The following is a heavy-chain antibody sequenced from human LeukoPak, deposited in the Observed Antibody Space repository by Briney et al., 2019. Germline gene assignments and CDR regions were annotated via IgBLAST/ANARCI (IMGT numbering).Heavy chain of an antibody. D-gene: IGHD2-2*01. CDR2: ISAYNGNT. J-gene: IGHJ5*02. V-gene: IGHV1-18*01. CDR3: ARDVGYCSSTSCYYWFDP. Sequence: GASVKVSCKASGYTFTSYGISWVRQAPGQGLAWMGWISAYNGNTNYAQKLQGRVTMTTDTSTSTAYMELRSLRSDDTAVYYCARDVGYCSSTSCYYWFDPWGQGTLVTVSS. CDR1: GYTFTSYG.